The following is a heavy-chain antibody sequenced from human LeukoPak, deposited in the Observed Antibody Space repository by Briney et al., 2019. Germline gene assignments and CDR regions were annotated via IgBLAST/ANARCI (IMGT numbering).Heavy chain of an antibody. D-gene: IGHD6-19*01. CDR3: AGGTGWLTTA. V-gene: IGHV3-7*01. Sequence: GGSLRLSCTASLFTFSDYWMNWVRHAPGKGLELVANIKQDGSVEKYVDSVKGRFTISRDNAKNSLYLQMNSLRAEDTAIYYCAGGTGWLTTAWGQGTLVTVSS. CDR1: LFTFSDYW. J-gene: IGHJ5*02. CDR2: IKQDGSVE.